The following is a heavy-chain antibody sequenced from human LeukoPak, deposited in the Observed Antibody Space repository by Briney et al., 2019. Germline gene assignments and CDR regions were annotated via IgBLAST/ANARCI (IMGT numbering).Heavy chain of an antibody. D-gene: IGHD3-22*01. CDR1: GGSFSGYY. Sequence: PSETLSLTCAVYGGSFSGYYWSWIRQPPGKGLEWIGEINHSGSTNYNPSLKSRVTISVDTSKNQFSLKLSSVTAADTAVYYCARQYYYDSSGYSSDAFDIWGQGTMVTVSS. CDR2: INHSGST. V-gene: IGHV4-34*01. J-gene: IGHJ3*02. CDR3: ARQYYYDSSGYSSDAFDI.